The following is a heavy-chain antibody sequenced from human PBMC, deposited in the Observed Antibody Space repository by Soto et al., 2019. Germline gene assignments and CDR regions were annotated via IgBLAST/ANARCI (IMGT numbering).Heavy chain of an antibody. V-gene: IGHV4-39*01. CDR3: ARLWFGPYYFDY. CDR1: GGSISSTSYY. CDR2: IYYSGST. Sequence: SETLSLTCTVSGGSISSTSYYWGWIRQPPGKGLECIGNIYYSGSTYYNPSLEGRVTISVDKSKNQFSLKLSSVTAADTAVYYCARLWFGPYYFDYWGRGTLVTVSS. D-gene: IGHD3-10*01. J-gene: IGHJ4*02.